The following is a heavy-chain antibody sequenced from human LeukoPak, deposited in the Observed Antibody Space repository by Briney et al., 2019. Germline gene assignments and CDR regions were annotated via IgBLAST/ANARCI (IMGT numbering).Heavy chain of an antibody. CDR1: GFTFSTYG. CDR2: ISYDGSNK. Sequence: GGSLRLSCAVSGFTFSTYGMHWVRQAPGKGLEWVAVISYDGSNKFYADSVKGRFTISRDNSKNTLYLQMNSLRAEDTAVYYCARDTPTYYDFWSGYYYLPILDYWGQGTLVTVSS. J-gene: IGHJ4*02. D-gene: IGHD3-3*01. CDR3: ARDTPTYYDFWSGYYYLPILDY. V-gene: IGHV3-30*03.